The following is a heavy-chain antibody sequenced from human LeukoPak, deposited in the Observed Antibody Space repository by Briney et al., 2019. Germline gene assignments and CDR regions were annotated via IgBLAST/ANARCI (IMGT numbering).Heavy chain of an antibody. V-gene: IGHV3-7*01. Sequence: GGSLRLSCAASGFTFSSYWMSWVRQAPGKGLEWVANIKEDGTEQHCVDSVKGRFTISRDNAKNSLYLQMNSLRAEDTAVYYCARSSRGDSSGYYPFDYWGQGTLVTVSS. D-gene: IGHD3-22*01. CDR2: IKEDGTEQ. J-gene: IGHJ4*02. CDR1: GFTFSSYW. CDR3: ARSSRGDSSGYYPFDY.